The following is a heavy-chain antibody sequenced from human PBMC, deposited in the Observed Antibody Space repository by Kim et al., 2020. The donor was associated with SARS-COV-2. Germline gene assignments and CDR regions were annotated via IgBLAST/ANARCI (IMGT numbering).Heavy chain of an antibody. CDR3: AKKYVQH. J-gene: IGHJ1*01. CDR2: ISESGETT. CDR1: GFTFTYYA. V-gene: IGHV3-23*01. D-gene: IGHD2-8*01. Sequence: GGSLRLSCVASGFTFTYYAMNWVRQAPGKGLEWVSSISESGETTHYADSVKGRFTISRDNSKNTLSLQMNSLRAEDTAVYYCAKKYVQHWGQGTLVTVSS.